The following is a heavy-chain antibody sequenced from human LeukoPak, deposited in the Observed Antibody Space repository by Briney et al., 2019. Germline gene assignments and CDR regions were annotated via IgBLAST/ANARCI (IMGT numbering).Heavy chain of an antibody. J-gene: IGHJ1*01. CDR3: ARAGTSSSWPGSYFQH. V-gene: IGHV1-2*04. CDR1: GYTFTGYY. Sequence: GASVKVSCKASGYTFTGYYMHWVRQAPGQGLEWMGWINPNSGGTNYAQKFQGWVTMTRDTSISTAYMELSRLRSDDTAVYYCARAGTSSSWPGSYFQHWGQGTLVTVSS. CDR2: INPNSGGT. D-gene: IGHD6-13*01.